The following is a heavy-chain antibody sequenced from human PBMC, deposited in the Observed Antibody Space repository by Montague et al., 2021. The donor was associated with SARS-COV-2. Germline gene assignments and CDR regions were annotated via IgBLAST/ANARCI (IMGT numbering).Heavy chain of an antibody. D-gene: IGHD1-26*01. J-gene: IGHJ4*02. CDR1: GGSISGAD. CDR2: VSLNEST. CDR3: SRRGSGRSDLAY. Sequence: SETLSLTCSGFGGSISGADWNWIRLPPRHGLEWFGVVSLNESTKYNPSRTSRVSMSVGKSWTQFSLRLTSVTAADTAIYYCSRRGSGRSDLAYWGQGTMVTVSS. V-gene: IGHV4-34*01.